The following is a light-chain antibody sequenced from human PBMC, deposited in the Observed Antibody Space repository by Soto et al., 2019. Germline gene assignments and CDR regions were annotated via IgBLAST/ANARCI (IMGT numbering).Light chain of an antibody. CDR1: QTISNY. V-gene: IGKV1-39*01. CDR3: QQSYSTILT. CDR2: ASS. J-gene: IGKJ4*01. Sequence: DIQMTQSPSSLSASQGDRVTITCRASQTISNYLNWYQQKPGKAPKLLIYASSTLQSGVPSRFSGSGSGTDFTLTISSLQPEDFGTYYCQQSYSTILTFGGGTKVEIK.